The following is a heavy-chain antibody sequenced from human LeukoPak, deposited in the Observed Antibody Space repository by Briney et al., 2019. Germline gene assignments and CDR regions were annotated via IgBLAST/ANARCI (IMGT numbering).Heavy chain of an antibody. Sequence: SETLSLTCAVYGGSFSGYYWSWIRQPPGKGLEWIGEINHSGSTNYNPSPKSRVTISVDTSKNQFSLKLSSVTAADTAVYYCARGHRGNYGSGSYYRGSYYYYGMDVWGQGTTVTVSS. CDR2: INHSGST. CDR3: ARGHRGNYGSGSYYRGSYYYYGMDV. V-gene: IGHV4-34*01. CDR1: GGSFSGYY. D-gene: IGHD3-10*01. J-gene: IGHJ6*02.